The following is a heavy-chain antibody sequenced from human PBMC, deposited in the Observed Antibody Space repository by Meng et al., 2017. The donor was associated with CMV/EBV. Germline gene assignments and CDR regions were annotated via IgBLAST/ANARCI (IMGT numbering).Heavy chain of an antibody. CDR1: VFTFSSYF. CDR3: AKHKAVTTLEFYFDS. J-gene: IGHJ4*02. D-gene: IGHD2/OR15-2a*01. V-gene: IGHV3-23*01. Sequence: SVFTFSSYFMSWVRQAPGKGLEWVSTITATSGSTYYADSVKGRFTVSSDNSKSTLYLQMISLRAEDTAVYYCAKHKAVTTLEFYFDSWGQGTLVTVSS. CDR2: ITATSGST.